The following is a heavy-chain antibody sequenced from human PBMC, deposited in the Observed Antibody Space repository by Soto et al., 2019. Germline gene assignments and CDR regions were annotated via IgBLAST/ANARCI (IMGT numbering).Heavy chain of an antibody. V-gene: IGHV3-30-3*01. CDR2: ISYDGSNK. CDR3: ARDSDTAMADY. D-gene: IGHD5-18*01. Sequence: PGGSLRLSCAASGFTFSSYAMHWVRQAPGKGLEWVAVISYDGSNKYYADSVKGRFTISRDNSKNTLYLQMNSLRAEDTAVYYCARDSDTAMADYWGQGALVTVSS. CDR1: GFTFSSYA. J-gene: IGHJ4*02.